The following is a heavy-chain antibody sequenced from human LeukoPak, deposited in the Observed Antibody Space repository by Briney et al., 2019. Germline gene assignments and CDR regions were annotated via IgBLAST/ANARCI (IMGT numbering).Heavy chain of an antibody. D-gene: IGHD6-19*01. CDR3: AKVRWDNSGWYYLDS. V-gene: IGHV3-30*18. J-gene: IGHJ4*02. CDR2: ISYDGRNE. Sequence: GGSLRLSCAASGFSFSDYNMNWVRQAPGKGLEWVAVISYDGRNEYYGDSVKGRFSVSRDNSKSTLYLQVDSLRPDDTAIYYCAKVRWDNSGWYYLDSWGQGTLVTVSS. CDR1: GFSFSDYN.